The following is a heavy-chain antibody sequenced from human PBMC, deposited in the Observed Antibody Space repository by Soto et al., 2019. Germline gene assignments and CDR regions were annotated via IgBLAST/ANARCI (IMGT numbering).Heavy chain of an antibody. D-gene: IGHD3-10*01. CDR2: ISPMFGAA. Sequence: QVQLVQPGAEMKKPGSSVKVSCQSSGGTFNTYAMNWVRKAPGQGPEWMGDISPMFGAANYAPKFQGRVTITADESTGTSYMQLSSLTSEDTALYFCAREVQVHTPAFVYWGQGTLVTVSS. J-gene: IGHJ4*02. V-gene: IGHV1-69*19. CDR1: GGTFNTYA. CDR3: AREVQVHTPAFVY.